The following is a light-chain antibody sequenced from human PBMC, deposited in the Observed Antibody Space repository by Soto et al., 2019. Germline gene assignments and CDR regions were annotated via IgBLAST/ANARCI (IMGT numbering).Light chain of an antibody. J-gene: IGKJ4*01. CDR1: QSISTN. Sequence: EIVMTQSPATLSVSPGERATLSCRASQSISTNLAWYQQKPGQAPRLLIYGASTRATGIPARFSGSGSGTDFTLTISSLQSEDFAFYCCQQYNSWPPLTFGGGTKVEIK. CDR3: QQYNSWPPLT. V-gene: IGKV3-15*01. CDR2: GAS.